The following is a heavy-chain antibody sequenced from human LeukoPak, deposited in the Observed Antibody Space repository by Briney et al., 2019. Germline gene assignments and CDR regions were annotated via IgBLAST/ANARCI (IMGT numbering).Heavy chain of an antibody. J-gene: IGHJ4*02. D-gene: IGHD5-18*01. CDR1: GFRFNNYA. CDR3: VRHDSYIPY. V-gene: IGHV3-23*01. CDR2: ISDSGRST. Sequence: AGSLRLSCAASGFRFNNYAMSWVRQAPGKGLEWVSGISDSGRSTYYADSVKGRFTISRDNSKNTVQLQMNNLRVDDTAVYFCVRHDSYIPYWGQGTLVTVSS.